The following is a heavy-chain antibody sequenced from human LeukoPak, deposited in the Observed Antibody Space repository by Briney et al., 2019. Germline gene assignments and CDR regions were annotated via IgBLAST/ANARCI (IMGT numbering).Heavy chain of an antibody. Sequence: PGASVRLSCKTSGYSFTTFGISWVRQAPGQRLEWMGWINAGNGNTKYSQEFQGRVTITRDTSASTAYMELSSLRSEDMAVYYCARGLEIAAPSFSYYYYYMDVWGKGTTVTVSS. CDR1: GYSFTTFG. V-gene: IGHV1-3*03. CDR2: INAGNGNT. CDR3: ARGLEIAAPSFSYYYYYMDV. D-gene: IGHD6-13*01. J-gene: IGHJ6*03.